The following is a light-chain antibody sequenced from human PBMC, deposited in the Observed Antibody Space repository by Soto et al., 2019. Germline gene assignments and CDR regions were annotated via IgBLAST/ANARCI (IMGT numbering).Light chain of an antibody. V-gene: IGLV3-25*02. J-gene: IGLJ2*01. CDR2: KDS. Sequence: SYELTQPPSVSVSPGQTATITCSGDALPKQYAYWYQQKPGQAPVLMIYKDSERPSGIPERFSGSSSGTTVTLTISGVQAEDEADYYCQSTDSSGTYVVFGGGTKRTVL. CDR3: QSTDSSGTYVV. CDR1: ALPKQY.